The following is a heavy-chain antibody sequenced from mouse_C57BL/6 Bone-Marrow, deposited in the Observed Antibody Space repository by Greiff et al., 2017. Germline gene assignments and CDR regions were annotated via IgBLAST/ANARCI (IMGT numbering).Heavy chain of an antibody. Sequence: QVQLQQPGAELVKPGASVKLSCKASGYTFTSYWMHWVKQRPGRGLVWIGRIDPTSGGTKYNEKFKRKATLTVDKPSSTAYMQLSSLTSEDSAVYYCARSRGLRRGGDYFDYWGQGTILTVSS. CDR2: IDPTSGGT. CDR1: GYTFTSYW. D-gene: IGHD2-4*01. CDR3: ARSRGLRRGGDYFDY. J-gene: IGHJ2*01. V-gene: IGHV1-72*01.